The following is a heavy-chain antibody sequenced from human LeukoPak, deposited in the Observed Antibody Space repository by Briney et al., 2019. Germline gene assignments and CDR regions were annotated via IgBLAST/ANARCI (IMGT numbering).Heavy chain of an antibody. D-gene: IGHD6-19*01. V-gene: IGHV4-39*07. Sequence: SETLSLTCTVSGGSISSGSYYWGWIRQPPGKGLEWIGSIYYSGSTYYNPSLKSRVTISVDTSKNQFSLKLSSVTAADTAVYYCARDRESSGWFDAFDIWGQGTMVTVSS. CDR1: GGSISSGSYY. CDR2: IYYSGST. J-gene: IGHJ3*02. CDR3: ARDRESSGWFDAFDI.